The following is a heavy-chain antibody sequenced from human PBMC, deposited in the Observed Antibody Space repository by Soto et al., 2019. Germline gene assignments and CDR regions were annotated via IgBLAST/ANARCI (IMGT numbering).Heavy chain of an antibody. Sequence: GGSLRLSCAASGFTFSSYSMNWVRQAPGKGLEWVSSISSSSSFIYYADSVKGRFTISRDNAKNSLYLQMNSLRAEDTAVYYCARDPLYYDFWSGPDYWGQGTLVTVSS. CDR3: ARDPLYYDFWSGPDY. CDR1: GFTFSSYS. D-gene: IGHD3-3*01. J-gene: IGHJ4*02. V-gene: IGHV3-21*01. CDR2: ISSSSSFI.